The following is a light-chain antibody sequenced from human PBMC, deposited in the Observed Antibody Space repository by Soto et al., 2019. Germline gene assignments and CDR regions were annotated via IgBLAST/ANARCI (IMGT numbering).Light chain of an antibody. J-gene: IGKJ2*01. CDR3: QQNDNLPPT. CDR2: DAS. Sequence: DIQMTQSPSSLSASVGDRVTITCQASQDISNYSNWYQQKPGKAPKLLIYDASNLETGVPSRFSGSGSGTDFTFTISSLQPEDIATYYCQQNDNLPPTFGQGTKLEIK. V-gene: IGKV1-33*01. CDR1: QDISNY.